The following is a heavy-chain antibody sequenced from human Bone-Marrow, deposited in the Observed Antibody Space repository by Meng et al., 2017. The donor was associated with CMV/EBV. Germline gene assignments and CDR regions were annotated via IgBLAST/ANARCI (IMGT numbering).Heavy chain of an antibody. V-gene: IGHV3-66*01. CDR2: IYSGGST. J-gene: IGHJ4*02. Sequence: GGSLRLSCAASGFTFSSYSMNWVRQAPGKGLEWVSVIYSGGSTYYADSVKGRFTISRDNAKNSLYLQMNSLRAEDTAVYYCARVGAPYWGQGTLVTVSS. D-gene: IGHD1-26*01. CDR3: ARVGAPY. CDR1: GFTFSSYS.